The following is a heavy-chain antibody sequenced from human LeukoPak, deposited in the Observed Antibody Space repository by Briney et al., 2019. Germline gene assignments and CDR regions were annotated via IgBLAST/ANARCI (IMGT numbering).Heavy chain of an antibody. CDR3: ARRTLTIRTFDI. CDR2: MNPNSGNT. D-gene: IGHD3-3*01. Sequence: ASVKVSCKVSGYTLTELSMHWVRQATGQGPEWMGWMNPNSGNTGYAQKFQGRVTITRNTSISTAYMELSSLRSEDTAVYYCARRTLTIRTFDIWGQGTMVTVSS. CDR1: GYTLTELS. V-gene: IGHV1-8*03. J-gene: IGHJ3*02.